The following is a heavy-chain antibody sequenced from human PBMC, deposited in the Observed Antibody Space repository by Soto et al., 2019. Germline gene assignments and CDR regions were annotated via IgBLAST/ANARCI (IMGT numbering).Heavy chain of an antibody. CDR3: AKGAYDYGTSSFAFDF. CDR1: GFTFSPYG. Sequence: QVQLVESGGGVVQPGRSLRLSCAASGFTFSPYGMHWVRQAPGKGLEWVALIAYDGSNKYYADSVKGRFTISRDNSKNTLYLQMNSLRAEDTAVYYCAKGAYDYGTSSFAFDFWGQGTMVTVSS. V-gene: IGHV3-30*18. CDR2: IAYDGSNK. D-gene: IGHD6-6*01. J-gene: IGHJ3*01.